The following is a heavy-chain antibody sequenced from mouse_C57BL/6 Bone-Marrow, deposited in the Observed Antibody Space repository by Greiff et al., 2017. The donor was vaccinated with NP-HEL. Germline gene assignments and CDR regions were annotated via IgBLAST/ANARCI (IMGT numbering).Heavy chain of an antibody. J-gene: IGHJ2*01. CDR3: ARNGGRGPLYYFDY. V-gene: IGHV2-9-1*01. Sequence: VQGVESGPGLVAPSQSLSITCTVSGFSLTSYAISWVRQPPGKGLEWLGVIWTGGGTNYNSALKSRLSISKDNSKSQVFLKMNSLQTDDTARYYCARNGGRGPLYYFDYWGQGTTLTVSS. CDR1: GFSLTSYA. CDR2: IWTGGGT.